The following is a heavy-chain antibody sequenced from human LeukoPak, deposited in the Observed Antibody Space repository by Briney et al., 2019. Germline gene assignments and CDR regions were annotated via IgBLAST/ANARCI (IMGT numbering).Heavy chain of an antibody. V-gene: IGHV4-61*02. J-gene: IGHJ3*02. CDR3: LLVGYDSYAFDI. CDR2: IYTSGST. Sequence: SQTLSLTCTVSGGSISSGSYYWSWIRQPAGKGLEWIGRIYTSGSTNYNPSLKSRVTISVDTSKNQFSLKLSSVTAADTAVYYCLLVGYDSYAFDIWGQGTMVTVSS. CDR1: GGSISSGSYY. D-gene: IGHD5-12*01.